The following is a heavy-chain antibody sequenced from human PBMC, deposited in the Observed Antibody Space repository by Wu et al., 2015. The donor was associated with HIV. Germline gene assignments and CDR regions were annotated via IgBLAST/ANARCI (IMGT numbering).Heavy chain of an antibody. CDR3: ARVGVVVPAAIEDGYYYYYMDV. CDR2: MNPNSGNT. J-gene: IGHJ6*01. Sequence: QVQLVQSGAEVKKPGASVKVSCKASGYTFTSYDINWVRQATGQGLEWMGWMNPNSGNTGYAQKFQGRVTITRNTSISTAYMELSSLRSEDTAVYYCARVGVVVPAAIEDGYYYYYMDVWGQRDHGSPVSS. D-gene: IGHD2-2*02. CDR1: GYTFTSYD. V-gene: IGHV1-8*03.